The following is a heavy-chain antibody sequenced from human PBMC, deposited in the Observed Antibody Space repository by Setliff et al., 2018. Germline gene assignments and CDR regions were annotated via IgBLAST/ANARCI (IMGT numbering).Heavy chain of an antibody. D-gene: IGHD3-3*01. J-gene: IGHJ4*02. CDR2: MNPNSGNT. CDR1: GYTITSYD. Sequence: ASVKVSCKASGYTITSYDINWVRQATGQGLEWMGWMNPNSGNTGYAQKFQGRVTITRNTSISTAYMELSSLRSEDTAVYYCARRGLGYDFWSGYYTMYYFDYWGQGTLVTVSS. V-gene: IGHV1-8*03. CDR3: ARRGLGYDFWSGYYTMYYFDY.